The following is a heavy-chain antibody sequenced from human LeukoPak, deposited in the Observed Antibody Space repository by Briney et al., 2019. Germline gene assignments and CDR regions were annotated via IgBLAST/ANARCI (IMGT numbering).Heavy chain of an antibody. J-gene: IGHJ4*02. V-gene: IGHV3-23*01. CDR2: ISGSDGST. D-gene: IGHD4-17*01. Sequence: PGGSLRLSCAASGFTFSSYAMSWVRQAPGKGLEWVSAISGSDGSTYYADSVKGRFTISRDNSKNTLYLQMNSLSAEDTAVYYCEKDLGGSSDYRPYWGQGSVVTVSS. CDR1: GFTFSSYA. CDR3: EKDLGGSSDYRPY.